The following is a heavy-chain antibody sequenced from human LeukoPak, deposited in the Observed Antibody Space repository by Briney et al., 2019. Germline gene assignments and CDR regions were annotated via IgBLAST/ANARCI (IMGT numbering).Heavy chain of an antibody. CDR3: TRRVDATRWYDP. Sequence: PGGSLRLSCAASEFTFSSYWMHWVRHAPGEGLVWVSRISGDGSSTTYADSVKGRFIISRDNSKNTLYLQVDSLRAEDTAVYYCTRRVDATRWYDPWGQGTLVTVSS. D-gene: IGHD2-15*01. J-gene: IGHJ5*02. V-gene: IGHV3-74*03. CDR2: ISGDGSST. CDR1: EFTFSSYW.